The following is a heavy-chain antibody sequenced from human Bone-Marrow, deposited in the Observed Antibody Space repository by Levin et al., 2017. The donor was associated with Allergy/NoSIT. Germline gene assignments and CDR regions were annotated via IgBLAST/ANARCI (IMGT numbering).Heavy chain of an antibody. CDR2: MNPNSGNT. J-gene: IGHJ4*02. Sequence: GESLKISCKASGYTFTSYDINWVRQATGQGLEWMGWMNPNSGNTGYAQKFQGRVTMTRNTSISTAYMELSSLRSEDTAVYYCARGLTDFWSGYPFDYWGQGTLVTVSS. CDR3: ARGLTDFWSGYPFDY. CDR1: GYTFTSYD. D-gene: IGHD3-3*01. V-gene: IGHV1-8*01.